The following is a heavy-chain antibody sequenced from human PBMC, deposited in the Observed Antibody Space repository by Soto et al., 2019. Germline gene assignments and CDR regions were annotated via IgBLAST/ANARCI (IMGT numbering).Heavy chain of an antibody. CDR1: GFTFRTYW. D-gene: IGHD3-22*01. V-gene: IGHV3-7*01. J-gene: IGHJ4*02. CDR3: VRFPFFDTSDQGX. CDR2: INKDGSVK. Sequence: GGSLRLSFAASGFTFRTYWMNWVRQAPGKGLEWVAKINKDGSVKYYVDSVRGRFTISRDNAKKSLFLQMNSLRAEDTALYYCVRFPFFDTSDQGXWGQGTLVTVSX.